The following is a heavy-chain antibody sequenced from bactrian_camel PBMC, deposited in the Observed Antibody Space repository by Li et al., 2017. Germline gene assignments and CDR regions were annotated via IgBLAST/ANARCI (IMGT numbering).Heavy chain of an antibody. D-gene: IGHD6*01. V-gene: IGHV3S53*01. J-gene: IGHJ4*01. CDR2: VNTGGST. CDR3: AAETYPGSFCNNRLSPIPRDN. CDR1: GLTGSRTY. Sequence: HVQLVESGGGSVQAGGSLRLSCAASGLTGSRTYMAWFRQAPGKEREGVATVNTGGSTTYAAGVEGRFTISRDRGANRMYLQMDSLKPEDTAMYYCAAETYPGSFCNNRLSPIPRDNWGQGTQVTVS.